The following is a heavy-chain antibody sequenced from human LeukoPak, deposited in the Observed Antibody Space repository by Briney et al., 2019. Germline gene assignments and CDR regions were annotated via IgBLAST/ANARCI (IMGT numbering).Heavy chain of an antibody. CDR2: IYYSGST. CDR3: ARVLPSTYYDFWSGFPTDY. V-gene: IGHV4-59*01. Sequence: SETLSLTCTVSGGSISSYYWSWIRQPPGKGLEWIGYIYYSGSTNYNPSLKSRVTISVDTSKNQFSLKLSSVTAADTAVHYCARVLPSTYYDFWSGFPTDYWGQGTLVTVSS. CDR1: GGSISSYY. J-gene: IGHJ4*02. D-gene: IGHD3-3*01.